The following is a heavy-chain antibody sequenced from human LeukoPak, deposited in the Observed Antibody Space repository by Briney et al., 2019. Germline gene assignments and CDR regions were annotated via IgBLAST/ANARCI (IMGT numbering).Heavy chain of an antibody. Sequence: GGSLRLSCAASGFTFDDYGMSWVRQAPGKGLGWVSGINWNGGSTGYADSVKGRFTISRDNAKNSLYLQMNSLRAEDTALYYCARDWNYYDSSGGDYWGQGTLVTVSS. D-gene: IGHD3-22*01. CDR2: INWNGGST. CDR1: GFTFDDYG. V-gene: IGHV3-20*04. CDR3: ARDWNYYDSSGGDY. J-gene: IGHJ4*02.